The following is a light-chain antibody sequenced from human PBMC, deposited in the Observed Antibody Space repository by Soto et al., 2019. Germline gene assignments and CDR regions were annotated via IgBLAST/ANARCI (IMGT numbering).Light chain of an antibody. J-gene: IGKJ1*01. CDR1: PGISSW. CDR3: QQANSFPWT. Sequence: DIQMTQSPSSVSASVGDRVTITCRASPGISSWLAWYQQKPGKAPKLLIYAASSLQSGVPSRFSGSGSGTDFTLTIISLQPEDFATYYCQQANSFPWTFGQGTKVDIK. V-gene: IGKV1-12*01. CDR2: AAS.